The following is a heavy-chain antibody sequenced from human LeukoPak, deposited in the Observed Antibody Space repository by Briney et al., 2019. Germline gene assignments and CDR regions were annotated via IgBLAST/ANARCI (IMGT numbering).Heavy chain of an antibody. CDR3: ARGQSIAVAGAPGY. V-gene: IGHV1-8*01. CDR1: GYTFTSYD. D-gene: IGHD6-19*01. Sequence: ASVKVSCKASGYTFTSYDINWVRQATGQGLGWMGWMNPNSGNTGYAQKFQGRVTMTRNTSISTAYMELSSLRSEDTAVYYCARGQSIAVAGAPGYWGQGTLVTVSS. CDR2: MNPNSGNT. J-gene: IGHJ4*02.